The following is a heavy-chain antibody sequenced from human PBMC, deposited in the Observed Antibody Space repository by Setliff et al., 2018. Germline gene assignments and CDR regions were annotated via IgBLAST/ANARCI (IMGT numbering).Heavy chain of an antibody. J-gene: IGHJ4*02. CDR1: GFTFSSYW. CDR2: IKQDGSEK. Sequence: ESLRLSCVASGFTFSSYWMDWVRQAPGKGLEWVANIKQDGSEKYYVDSVKGRFTISRDNAKNSLYLQINSLRVEDTAVYYCSRQLGDWGQGTPVTVSS. D-gene: IGHD3-16*01. CDR3: SRQLGD. V-gene: IGHV3-7*01.